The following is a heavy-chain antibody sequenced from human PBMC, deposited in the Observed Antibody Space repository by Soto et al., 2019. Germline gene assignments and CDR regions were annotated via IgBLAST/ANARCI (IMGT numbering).Heavy chain of an antibody. CDR3: AKDPTPHYYGSVSYYNPSDY. J-gene: IGHJ4*02. CDR2: ISYDGSNK. D-gene: IGHD3-10*01. CDR1: GFTFSSYG. Sequence: QVQLVESGGGVVQPGRSLRLSCAASGFTFSSYGMHWVRQAPGKGLEWVAVISYDGSNKYYADSVKGRFTISRDNSKNTLYLQMNSLRAEDTAVYYCAKDPTPHYYGSVSYYNPSDYWGQGTLVTVSS. V-gene: IGHV3-30*18.